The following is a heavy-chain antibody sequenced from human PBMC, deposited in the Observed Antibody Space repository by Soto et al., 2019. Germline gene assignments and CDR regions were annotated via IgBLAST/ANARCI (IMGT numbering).Heavy chain of an antibody. D-gene: IGHD7-27*01. Sequence: SETLSLTCAVYGGSFSGYSWTWIRQPPGTGLEWIGEINHTGSTNYNPSLKSRVTISVDTSKNQFSLKLSSVTAADTAVYYCARRWGRTFDYWGQGTLVTVSS. CDR2: INHTGST. J-gene: IGHJ4*02. CDR1: GGSFSGYS. V-gene: IGHV4-34*01. CDR3: ARRWGRTFDY.